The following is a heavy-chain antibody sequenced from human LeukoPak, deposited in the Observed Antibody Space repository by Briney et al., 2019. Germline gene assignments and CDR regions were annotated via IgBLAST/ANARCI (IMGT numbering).Heavy chain of an antibody. D-gene: IGHD6-13*01. CDR2: INLSGGTT. CDR3: ASMFWSLQQPTSSYFDY. Sequence: ASVKVSCKTSGYTFTTYYIHWVRQAPGQGLEWMGRINLSGGTTTYAQKFQGRVTMTRDTSTSTVHMELSSLRSEDTAVYYCASMFWSLQQPTSSYFDYWGQGTLVTVSS. V-gene: IGHV1-46*01. CDR1: GYTFTTYY. J-gene: IGHJ4*02.